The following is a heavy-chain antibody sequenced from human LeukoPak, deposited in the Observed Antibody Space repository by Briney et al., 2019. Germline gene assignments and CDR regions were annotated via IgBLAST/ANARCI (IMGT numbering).Heavy chain of an antibody. CDR3: AKDRVGAILYFDY. CDR1: GFTVRSNY. D-gene: IGHD1-26*01. CDR2: ITGSGGST. J-gene: IGHJ4*02. V-gene: IGHV3-23*01. Sequence: GGSLRLSCAASGFTVRSNYISWVRQAPGKGLEWVSAITGSGGSTYYADSVKGRFTISRDNSKNTLYLQMSSLRAEDTAVYYCAKDRVGAILYFDYWGQGTLVTVSS.